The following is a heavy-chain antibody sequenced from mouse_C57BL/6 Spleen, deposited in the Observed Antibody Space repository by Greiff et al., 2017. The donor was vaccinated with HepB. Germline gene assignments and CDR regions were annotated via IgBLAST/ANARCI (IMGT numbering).Heavy chain of an antibody. D-gene: IGHD3-2*02. J-gene: IGHJ3*01. CDR3: ARQTAQAPWFAY. CDR2: ISSGGSYT. CDR1: GSTFSSYG. Sequence: EVKLQESGGDLVKPGGSLKLSCAASGSTFSSYGMSWVRQTPDKRLEWVATISSGGSYTYYPDSVKGRFTISRDNAKNTLYLQMSSLKSEDTAMYYCARQTAQAPWFAYWGQGTLVTVSA. V-gene: IGHV5-6*01.